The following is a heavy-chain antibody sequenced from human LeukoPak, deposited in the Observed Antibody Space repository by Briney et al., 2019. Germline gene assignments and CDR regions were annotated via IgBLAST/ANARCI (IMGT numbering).Heavy chain of an antibody. J-gene: IGHJ4*02. CDR3: TTIRATYQVDH. Sequence: GGSLSLSCAPSGFIFSNAWMSWVRQAAGTGLEWVGRIKSKADGGTTDYAAPVKGRFTISRDESKNTMYLQMNSLKAEDTAVYYCTTIRATYQVDHWGQGTLVTVSS. D-gene: IGHD2-2*01. CDR2: IKSKADGGTT. V-gene: IGHV3-15*01. CDR1: GFIFSNAW.